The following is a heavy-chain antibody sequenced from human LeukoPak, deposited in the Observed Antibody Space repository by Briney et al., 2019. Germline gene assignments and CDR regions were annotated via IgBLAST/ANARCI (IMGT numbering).Heavy chain of an antibody. CDR2: IYYSGST. CDR3: SRQTLTLTDY. V-gene: IGHV4-59*01. CDR1: GGSISSYY. J-gene: IGHJ4*02. Sequence: SETLSLTCTVSGGSISSYYWSWIRQPPGKGLEWIGYIYYSGSTNYNPSLKSRVTISVDTSKNQFSLKLSSVTAADTAVYYCSRQTLTLTDYGGQGTLVTVST. D-gene: IGHD4/OR15-4a*01.